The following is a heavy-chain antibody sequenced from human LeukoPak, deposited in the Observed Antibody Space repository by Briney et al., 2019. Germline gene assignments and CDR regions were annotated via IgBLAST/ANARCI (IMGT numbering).Heavy chain of an antibody. J-gene: IGHJ3*02. V-gene: IGHV3-21*01. CDR1: GFTFRNYF. Sequence: GSLRLSCAASGFTFRNYFMSWVRQAPGKGLEWLSSISTSSSHIYYTDSVKGRFTISRDNAKNSLSLQMNNLTLDDTAVYYCAREGLLVNGGFDIWGQGTMISVSS. CDR2: ISTSSSHI. D-gene: IGHD3/OR15-3a*01. CDR3: AREGLLVNGGFDI.